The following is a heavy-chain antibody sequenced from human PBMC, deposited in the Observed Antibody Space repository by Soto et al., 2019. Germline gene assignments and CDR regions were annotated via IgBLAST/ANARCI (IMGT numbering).Heavy chain of an antibody. CDR3: ARDGGDAEYFQH. V-gene: IGHV3-21*01. Sequence: EVRLVESGGGLVKPGGSLRLSCAASGFTFSSYSMNWVRQAPGKGLEWVSSISSSSSYIYYADSVKGRFTISRDNAKNSLYLQMNSLRAEDTAVYYCARDGGDAEYFQHWGQGTLVTVSS. CDR1: GFTFSSYS. CDR2: ISSSSSYI. J-gene: IGHJ1*01. D-gene: IGHD2-21*02.